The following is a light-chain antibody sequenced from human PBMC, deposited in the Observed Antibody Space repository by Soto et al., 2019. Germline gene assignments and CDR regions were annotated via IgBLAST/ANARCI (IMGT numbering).Light chain of an antibody. V-gene: IGKV1-39*01. CDR3: QQSYSTPYT. CDR2: AAS. J-gene: IGKJ2*01. CDR1: QSISVH. Sequence: DIQMTQSPSSLSASVGDTVTITCRASQSISVHLNWYQQKPGKVPTLLIYAASNLQSGVPSSFSGSGSETDFALTISSLQPEDFATYYCQQSYSTPYTFGQGTKLQIK.